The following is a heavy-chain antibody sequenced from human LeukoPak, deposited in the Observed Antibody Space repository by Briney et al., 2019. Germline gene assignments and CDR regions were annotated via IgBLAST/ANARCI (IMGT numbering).Heavy chain of an antibody. V-gene: IGHV1-2*02. Sequence: ASVKVSCKASGYTFTGYYMHWVRQAPGQGLEWMGWINPNSGGTNYAQKFQGRVTMTRDTSISTAHMGLSRPRSGGTGGVYRARGGGYYLDYWGQGTLVTVSS. J-gene: IGHJ4*02. CDR1: GYTFTGYY. CDR3: ARGGGYYLDY. CDR2: INPNSGGT. D-gene: IGHD3-10*01.